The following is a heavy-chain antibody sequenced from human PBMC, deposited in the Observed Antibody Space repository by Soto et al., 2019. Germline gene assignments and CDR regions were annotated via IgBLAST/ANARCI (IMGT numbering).Heavy chain of an antibody. J-gene: IGHJ4*02. CDR2: MSYDGSNK. CDR1: GFTFSNFG. D-gene: IGHD3-16*01. V-gene: IGHV3-30*18. CDR3: AKDRSAFISYFDY. Sequence: HPGGSLRLSCAASGFTFSNFGIHWVRQAPGKGLEWVAVMSYDGSNKYYADSVKGRFTISRDNSKNTLYLQMSSLRAEDTAVYYCAKDRSAFISYFDYWGQGTLVTVSS.